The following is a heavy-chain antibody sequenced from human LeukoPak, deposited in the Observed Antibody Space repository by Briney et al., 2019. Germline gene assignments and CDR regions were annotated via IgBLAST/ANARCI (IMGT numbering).Heavy chain of an antibody. D-gene: IGHD3-9*01. V-gene: IGHV1-2*02. Sequence: KPGASVKVSCRASGYTFTGYYIHWVRQAPGQGLEWMGWINPNSGGTNSAQQFQGRVTLTRDTSISTAYMELSRLRSDDTAVYYCARDGYYDILTGYYTLDYWGQGTLVTVSS. J-gene: IGHJ4*02. CDR1: GYTFTGYY. CDR3: ARDGYYDILTGYYTLDY. CDR2: INPNSGGT.